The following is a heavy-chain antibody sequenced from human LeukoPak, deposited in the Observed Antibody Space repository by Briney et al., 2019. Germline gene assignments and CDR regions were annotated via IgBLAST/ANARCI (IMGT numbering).Heavy chain of an antibody. CDR2: IVVGSGNT. D-gene: IGHD4-17*01. CDR3: AAEFLRGDYGDYPYWYFDL. J-gene: IGHJ2*01. Sequence: SVKVSCKASGFTFTSSAMQWVRQARGQRLEWIGWIVVGSGNTNYAQKFQERVTITRDMSTSTAYMELSSLRSEDTAVYYCAAEFLRGDYGDYPYWYFDLWGRGTLVTVSS. V-gene: IGHV1-58*02. CDR1: GFTFTSSA.